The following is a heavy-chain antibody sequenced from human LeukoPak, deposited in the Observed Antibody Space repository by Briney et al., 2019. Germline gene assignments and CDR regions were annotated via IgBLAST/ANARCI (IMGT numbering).Heavy chain of an antibody. V-gene: IGHV1-18*01. Sequence: ASVTVSCKASGYIFTNYGFGWVRQAPGQGLEWLGWISNYNANTNYAQKFLGRVTMTTDTYTTTGYMELRSLRSDDTAVYYCARWSGGSDWLYHNGMDVWGQGTTVIVSS. D-gene: IGHD6-19*01. CDR2: ISNYNANT. J-gene: IGHJ6*02. CDR1: GYIFTNYG. CDR3: ARWSGGSDWLYHNGMDV.